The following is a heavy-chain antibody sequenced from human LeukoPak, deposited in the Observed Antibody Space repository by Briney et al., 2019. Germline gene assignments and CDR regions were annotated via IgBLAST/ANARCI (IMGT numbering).Heavy chain of an antibody. V-gene: IGHV3-15*01. CDR3: TTDGLELPNDY. D-gene: IGHD1-7*01. Sequence: GGSRRLSVAASEFTFSNPGRAWVGRPPGKGRDWVGRIKSKTDGGTTDYAAPVKGRFTISRDDSKNTLYLQMNSLKTEDTAVYYCTTDGLELPNDYWGQGTLVTVSS. CDR1: EFTFSNPG. CDR2: IKSKTDGGTT. J-gene: IGHJ4*02.